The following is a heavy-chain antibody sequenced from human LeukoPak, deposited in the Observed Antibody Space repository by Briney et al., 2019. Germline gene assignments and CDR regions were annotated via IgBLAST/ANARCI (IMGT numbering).Heavy chain of an antibody. CDR3: ARARWLQPDWGYYHMDV. CDR2: INHTGAT. J-gene: IGHJ6*03. V-gene: IGHV4-34*01. D-gene: IGHD5-24*01. CDR1: GGSFGGYY. Sequence: PSETLSLTCVVSGGSFGGYYWTWIRPSPGKGLEWIGEINHTGATNYNPALKSRVTISTDTSKNQFSLRVTSVNFADMAVYYCARARWLQPDWGYYHMDVWGKGTTVTVSS.